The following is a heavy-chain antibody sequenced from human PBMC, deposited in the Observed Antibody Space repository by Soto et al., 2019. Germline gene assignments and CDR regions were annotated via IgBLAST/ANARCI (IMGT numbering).Heavy chain of an antibody. V-gene: IGHV3-48*01. CDR1: GFTFSSYS. J-gene: IGHJ3*02. CDR3: ARESEPGYCSGCSCYSDAFDI. D-gene: IGHD2-15*01. CDR2: ISSSSSTI. Sequence: EVQLVESGGGLVQPGGSLRLSCAASGFTFSSYSMNWVRQAPGKGLEWVSYISSSSSTIYYADSVKGRFTISRDNAKNSMYLQMNSLRAEDTAVYYCARESEPGYCSGCSCYSDAFDIWGQGTMVTVSS.